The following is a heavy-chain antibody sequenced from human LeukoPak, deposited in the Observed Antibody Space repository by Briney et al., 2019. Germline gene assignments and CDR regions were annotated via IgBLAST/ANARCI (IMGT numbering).Heavy chain of an antibody. CDR2: ISSSGSTI. CDR1: GLTFSSYE. CDR3: AELGITMIGGV. Sequence: QPGESLRLSCAASGLTFSSYEMNWVRQAPGKGLEWVSYISSSGSTIYYADSVKGRFTISRDNAKNSLYLQMNSLRAEDTAVYYCAELGITMIGGVWGKGTTVTISS. D-gene: IGHD3-10*02. V-gene: IGHV3-48*03. J-gene: IGHJ6*04.